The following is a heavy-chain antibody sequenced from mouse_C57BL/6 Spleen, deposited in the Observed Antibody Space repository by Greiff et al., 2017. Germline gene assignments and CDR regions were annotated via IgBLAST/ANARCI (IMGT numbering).Heavy chain of an antibody. J-gene: IGHJ3*01. CDR1: GYAFTNYL. Sequence: QVQLQQSGAELVRPGTSVKVSCKASGYAFTNYLIEWVKQRPGQGLEWIGVINPGSGGTNYNEKFKGKATLTADQSSRTAYMQLSSLTSEDSAVYFCARRDWEEAWFAYWGQGTLVTVSA. CDR3: ARRDWEEAWFAY. V-gene: IGHV1-54*01. D-gene: IGHD4-1*01. CDR2: INPGSGGT.